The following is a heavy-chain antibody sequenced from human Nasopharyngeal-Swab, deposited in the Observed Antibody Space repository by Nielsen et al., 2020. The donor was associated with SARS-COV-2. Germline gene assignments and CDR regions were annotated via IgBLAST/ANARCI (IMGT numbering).Heavy chain of an antibody. Sequence: GGSLRLSCTASGFTFSSFWMHWVRQAPGKGLVWVSRLNSDGSSTSYADSVQGRFTISRDNAKNTLFLQMNSLRAEDTAVYYCVRATNLGGSLWVPDYWGQGTLVTVSS. CDR2: LNSDGSST. J-gene: IGHJ4*02. CDR1: GFTFSSFW. CDR3: VRATNLGGSLWVPDY. D-gene: IGHD5-12*01. V-gene: IGHV3-74*01.